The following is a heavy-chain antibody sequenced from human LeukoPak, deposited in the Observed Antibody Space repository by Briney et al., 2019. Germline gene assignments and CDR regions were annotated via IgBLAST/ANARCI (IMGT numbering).Heavy chain of an antibody. Sequence: SETLSLTCTVSGGSISRSSFSWDWIRQPPGKGLEWIGSIYQNGNTYYNASLKSRVTISVDTSKNQFSLKLSSVTAADTAVYYCARQRGVRGVGYYFDYWGQGTLVTVSS. D-gene: IGHD3-10*01. J-gene: IGHJ4*02. V-gene: IGHV4-39*01. CDR2: IYQNGNT. CDR3: ARQRGVRGVGYYFDY. CDR1: GGSISRSSFS.